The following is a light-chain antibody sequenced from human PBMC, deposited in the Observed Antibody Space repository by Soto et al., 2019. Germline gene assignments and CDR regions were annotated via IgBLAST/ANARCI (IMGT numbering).Light chain of an antibody. CDR1: NPNIESNY. CDR2: MNN. Sequence: QSVLTQPPSASVPPGQSVAISCSGSNPNIESNYVYWYQHLPGTAPKLLIYMNNQRPSGVPDRFSGSKSGTSASLVIIGLRSEDEAEYYCAAWDASLSAVLFGGGTKVTVL. V-gene: IGLV1-47*01. J-gene: IGLJ2*01. CDR3: AAWDASLSAVL.